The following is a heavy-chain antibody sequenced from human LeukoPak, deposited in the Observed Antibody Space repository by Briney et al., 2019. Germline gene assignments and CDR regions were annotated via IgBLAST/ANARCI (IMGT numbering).Heavy chain of an antibody. CDR2: INSDGSST. V-gene: IGHV3-74*01. Sequence: GGSLRLSCAASGFTFSSHWMHWVRQAPGTGLVWVARINSDGSSTSYADSVKGRFTISRDNAKNSLYLRMSNLRTEDTATYYCARATCTGGSCYYAWGRGTLVTVSA. D-gene: IGHD2-15*01. CDR1: GFTFSSHW. CDR3: ARATCTGGSCYYA. J-gene: IGHJ5*02.